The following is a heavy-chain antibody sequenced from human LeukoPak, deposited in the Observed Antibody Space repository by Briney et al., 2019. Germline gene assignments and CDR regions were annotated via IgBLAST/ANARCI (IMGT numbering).Heavy chain of an antibody. D-gene: IGHD4/OR15-4a*01. CDR2: IHISGDT. J-gene: IGHJ4*02. CDR3: ARGGATFDY. V-gene: IGHV4-4*07. Sequence: SETLSLTCTVSGGSLTSHYWSWIRQPAGKGLEWIGRIHISGDTKYNPSLKSRVTMSVDTSNNEFSLKLTSVTAADTAVYYCARGGATFDYWGQGNLVTVSS. CDR1: GGSLTSHY.